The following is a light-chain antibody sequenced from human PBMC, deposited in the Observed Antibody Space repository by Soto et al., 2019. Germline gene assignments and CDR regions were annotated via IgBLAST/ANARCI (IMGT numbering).Light chain of an antibody. V-gene: IGKV1-5*03. CDR2: KAS. CDR1: QSISSW. Sequence: DIQMTQSPSTLSASLGDRVTITCGASQSISSWLAWYQQKPGKAPKLLIYKASSLESGVPSRFRGSGSGTDSTLTISCLQSEDFATYYCQQYYSYAITFGQGTRLEIK. CDR3: QQYYSYAIT. J-gene: IGKJ5*01.